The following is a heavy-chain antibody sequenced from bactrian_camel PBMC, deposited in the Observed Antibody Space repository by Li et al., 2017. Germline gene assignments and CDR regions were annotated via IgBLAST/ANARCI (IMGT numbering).Heavy chain of an antibody. CDR2: INSGGSST. D-gene: IGHD4*01. J-gene: IGHJ4*01. Sequence: VQLVESGGGLVQPGGSLRLSCAASGFTFSSYAMSWVRQAPGKGLEWVSTINSGGSSTYYADSVKGRFTISRDNDKNTLYLQLNSLRTEDTALYYCATVAGSFSSDYARARAYVYWGQGTQVTVS. CDR1: GFTFSSYA. V-gene: IGHV3S31*01. CDR3: ATVAGSFSSDYARARAYVY.